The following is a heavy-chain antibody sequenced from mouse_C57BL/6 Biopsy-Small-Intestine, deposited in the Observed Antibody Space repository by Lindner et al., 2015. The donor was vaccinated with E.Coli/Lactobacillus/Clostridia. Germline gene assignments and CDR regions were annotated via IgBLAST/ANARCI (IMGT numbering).Heavy chain of an antibody. Sequence: VQLQESGAELVKPGASVKLSCTASGFNIEDYYMHWVKQRTEQGLEWIGRIDPEDGETKYAPKFQGKATITADTSSDTAYLQLSSLTSEDTAVYYCATIYDGYYTGFAYWGQGTLVTVSA. CDR2: IDPEDGET. V-gene: IGHV14-2*01. D-gene: IGHD2-3*01. J-gene: IGHJ3*01. CDR3: ATIYDGYYTGFAY. CDR1: GFNIEDYY.